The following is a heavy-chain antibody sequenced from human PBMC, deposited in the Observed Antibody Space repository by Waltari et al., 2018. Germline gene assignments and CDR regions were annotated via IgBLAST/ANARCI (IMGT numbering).Heavy chain of an antibody. D-gene: IGHD1-7*01. CDR1: GGTFSSYA. Sequence: QVQLVQSGAEVKKPGSSVKVSCKASGGTFSSYAITWVRQAPGQGLEWMGEIIPIFGTANYAQKFQGRVTITADESTSTAYMELSSLRSEDTAVYYCARDINWNYHPNWFDPWGQGTLVTVSS. J-gene: IGHJ5*02. CDR3: ARDINWNYHPNWFDP. CDR2: IIPIFGTA. V-gene: IGHV1-69*01.